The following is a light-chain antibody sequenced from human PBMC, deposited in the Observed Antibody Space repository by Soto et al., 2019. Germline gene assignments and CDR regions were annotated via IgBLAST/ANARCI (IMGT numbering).Light chain of an antibody. CDR2: DVT. CDR1: SSDVGGYYY. V-gene: IGLV2-11*01. Sequence: QSALTQPRSVSGSPGQSVTISCAGTSSDVGGYYYVSWYQHHPGKAPRLMIYDVTKRPSGVPHHFSGSKSGNTAYLTISGLQAEDEADYYCCSYAGTDTVVFGTGTKLTVL. CDR3: CSYAGTDTVV. J-gene: IGLJ1*01.